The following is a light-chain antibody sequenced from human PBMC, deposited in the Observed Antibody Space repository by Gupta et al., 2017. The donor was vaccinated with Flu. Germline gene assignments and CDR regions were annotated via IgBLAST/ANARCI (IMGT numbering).Light chain of an antibody. CDR2: GAS. J-gene: IGKJ1*01. V-gene: IGKV3-15*01. Sequence: EIVMTQSPATLSVSPGERATLSCRASQSVSSNLAWYQQKPGQAPRLLIYGASTRATGIPARFRGSGSGTEFTLTISSLQSEDFAVYYCQQYNNWPQTFGHGTKVEIK. CDR1: QSVSSN. CDR3: QQYNNWPQT.